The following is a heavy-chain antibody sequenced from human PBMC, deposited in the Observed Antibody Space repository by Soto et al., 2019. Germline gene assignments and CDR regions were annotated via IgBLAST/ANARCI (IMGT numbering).Heavy chain of an antibody. V-gene: IGHV1-46*02. CDR1: GYTFNTYY. J-gene: IGHJ2*01. Sequence: QVQLVQSGAEVKKPGASVKVSCNASGYTFNTYYIHWVRQAPGQGLSWMGMVNPSGGTTNYAQKLQGRVTLTRVTSTSTVCVELSSLRSEDTAMYYCAVGGYDWYFDLWGRGTLVTVSS. CDR2: VNPSGGTT. D-gene: IGHD5-18*01. CDR3: AVGGYDWYFDL.